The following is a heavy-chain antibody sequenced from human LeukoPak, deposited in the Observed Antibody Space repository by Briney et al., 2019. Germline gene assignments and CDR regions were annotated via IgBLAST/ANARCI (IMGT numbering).Heavy chain of an antibody. V-gene: IGHV1-2*02. Sequence: ASVKVSCKASGYTFTGYYMHWVRQAPGQGLEWMGWINPNSGGTNYAQKFQGRVTMTRDTSVSTAYMELSRLRSDDTAVYYCASQTIYSSGYYDAAEYFQHWGQGTLVTVSS. D-gene: IGHD3-22*01. CDR2: INPNSGGT. CDR3: ASQTIYSSGYYDAAEYFQH. J-gene: IGHJ1*01. CDR1: GYTFTGYY.